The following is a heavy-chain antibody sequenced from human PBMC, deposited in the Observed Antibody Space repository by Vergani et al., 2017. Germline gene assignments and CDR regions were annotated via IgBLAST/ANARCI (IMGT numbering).Heavy chain of an antibody. V-gene: IGHV3-73*01. CDR2: IRSKVNSYAT. CDR3: TTPIGDGSTYHYYYYGMDV. J-gene: IGHJ6*02. D-gene: IGHD2-15*01. CDR1: GFSFSGSA. Sequence: EVQLVESGGGLVQPGGSLKLSCAASGFSFSGSAMHWVRQASGKGLEWVGRIRSKVNSYATAYAASVKGRFTISRDDSKNTAYLQMNSLKTEDTAVYYCTTPIGDGSTYHYYYYGMDVWSQGTTVTVSS.